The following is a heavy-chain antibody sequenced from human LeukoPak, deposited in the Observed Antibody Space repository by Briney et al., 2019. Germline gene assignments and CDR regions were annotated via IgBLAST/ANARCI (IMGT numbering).Heavy chain of an antibody. D-gene: IGHD6-13*01. Sequence: QPGGSLRLSCAASGFSFSGHWMHWARQLPGKGLVWVSRISPTGSTTSYADSVKGRFTVSRDNAKNTLYLQANNLRAEDTAVYYCARGPSSNWSGLDFWGQGTLLTVSS. CDR2: ISPTGSTT. CDR1: GFSFSGHW. CDR3: ARGPSSNWSGLDF. V-gene: IGHV3-74*01. J-gene: IGHJ4*02.